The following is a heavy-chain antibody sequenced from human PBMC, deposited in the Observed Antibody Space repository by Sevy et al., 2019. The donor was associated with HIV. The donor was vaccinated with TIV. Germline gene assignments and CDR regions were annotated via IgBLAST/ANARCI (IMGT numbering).Heavy chain of an antibody. D-gene: IGHD6-13*01. CDR1: GFTFSSYW. CDR3: ARDGMRSIAAAGTGWFDP. Sequence: GGSLRLSCAASGFTFSSYWMSWVRQAPGKGLEWVANIKQDGSEKYYVDSVKGRFTISRDNAKNSLYLQMNSLRAEDTAVSYCARDGMRSIAAAGTGWFDPWGQGTLVTVSS. J-gene: IGHJ5*02. CDR2: IKQDGSEK. V-gene: IGHV3-7*03.